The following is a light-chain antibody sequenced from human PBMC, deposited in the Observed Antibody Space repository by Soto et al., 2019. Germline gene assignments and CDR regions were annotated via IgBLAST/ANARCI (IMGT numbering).Light chain of an antibody. J-gene: IGLJ2*01. Sequence: QSVLTQPPSASGSPGQSVTISCTGTSSDVGRYTYVSWYQQYPGKAPKFIIYEVNKRPSGVPDRFSGSKSGNTASLTVSGLQAEDEADYYCSSYAGSNNVVFGGGTKLTVL. CDR1: SSDVGRYTY. CDR2: EVN. V-gene: IGLV2-8*01. CDR3: SSYAGSNNVV.